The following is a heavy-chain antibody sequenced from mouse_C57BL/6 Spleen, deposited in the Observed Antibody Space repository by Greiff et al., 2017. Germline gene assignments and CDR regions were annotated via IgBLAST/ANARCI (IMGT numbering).Heavy chain of an antibody. CDR2: IDPSDSYT. CDR3: APIYYDYSWFAY. CDR1: GYTFTSYW. V-gene: IGHV1-50*01. Sequence: VQLQQPGAELVKPGASVKLSCKASGYTFTSYWMQWVKQRPGQGLEWIGEIDPSDSYTNYNQKFKGKATLTVDTSSSTAYMQLSSLTSEDSAVYYCAPIYYDYSWFAYWGQGTLVTVSA. J-gene: IGHJ3*01. D-gene: IGHD2-4*01.